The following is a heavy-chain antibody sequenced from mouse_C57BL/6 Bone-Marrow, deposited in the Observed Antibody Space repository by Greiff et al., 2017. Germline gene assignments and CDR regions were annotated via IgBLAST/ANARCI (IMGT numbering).Heavy chain of an antibody. CDR2: ILPGSGST. CDR1: GYTFTGYW. D-gene: IGHD5-1*01. V-gene: IGHV1-9*01. CDR3: AGYLY. Sequence: QVQLQQSGAELMKPGASVKLSCKATGYTFTGYWIEWVKQRPGHGLEWIGEILPGSGSTNYNAKFKGKATFTADTSSNTAYMQLSSLTTEDSAIYYCAGYLYWGQGTTLTVSS. J-gene: IGHJ2*01.